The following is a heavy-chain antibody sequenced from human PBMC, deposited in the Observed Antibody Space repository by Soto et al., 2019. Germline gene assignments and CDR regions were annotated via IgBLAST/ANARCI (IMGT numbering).Heavy chain of an antibody. CDR2: IIPIFGTA. V-gene: IGHV1-69*13. J-gene: IGHJ6*04. CDR3: ASPLDTAMVGPYYYGMDV. Sequence: SVKVSCKASGGTFSSYAISWVRQAPGQGLEWMGGIIPIFGTANYAQKFQGRVTITADESTSTAYMELSSLRSEDTAVYYCASPLDTAMVGPYYYGMDVRREGTTVTVSS. CDR1: GGTFSSYA. D-gene: IGHD5-18*01.